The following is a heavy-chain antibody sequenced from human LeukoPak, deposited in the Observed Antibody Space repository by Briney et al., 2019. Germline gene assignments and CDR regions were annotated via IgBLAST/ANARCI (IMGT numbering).Heavy chain of an antibody. CDR2: FDPEDGET. V-gene: IGHV1-24*01. Sequence: GASVKVSCKVSGYTLTELSMHWVRQAPGKGLEWMGGFDPEDGETIYAQKFQGRVTMTEDTSTDTAYMELSSLRSEDTAVYYCVTLFSGWHNTGTGYFDYWGQGTLVTVPS. CDR1: GYTLTELS. D-gene: IGHD6-19*01. J-gene: IGHJ4*02. CDR3: VTLFSGWHNTGTGYFDY.